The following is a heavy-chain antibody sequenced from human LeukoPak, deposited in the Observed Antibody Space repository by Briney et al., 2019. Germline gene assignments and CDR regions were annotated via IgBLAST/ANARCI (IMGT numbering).Heavy chain of an antibody. CDR1: GFTFSNYN. J-gene: IGHJ2*01. CDR3: ARVPYYYDTTGDPKDWYFDL. V-gene: IGHV3-21*01. Sequence: KPGGPLRLSCAASGFTFSNYNLIWVRQAPGKGLEWVSSISSISSYIYYADSVKGRFSISRDNAKNSLYLQMNSLRAEDTAVYYCARVPYYYDTTGDPKDWYFDLWGRGTLVTVSS. D-gene: IGHD3-22*01. CDR2: ISSISSYI.